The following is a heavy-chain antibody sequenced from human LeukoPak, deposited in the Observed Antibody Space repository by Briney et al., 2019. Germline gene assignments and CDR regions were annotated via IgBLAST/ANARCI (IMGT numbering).Heavy chain of an antibody. D-gene: IGHD3-10*01. CDR2: ISGSGGST. CDR1: GFTFSSYA. CDR3: AKVYGMVRGVITHYYYYSMDV. V-gene: IGHV3-23*01. J-gene: IGHJ6*02. Sequence: GGSLRLSCAASGFTFSSYAMSWVRQAPGKGLEWVSAISGSGGSTYYADSVKGRFTISRDNSKNTLYLQMNSLRAEDTAVYYCAKVYGMVRGVITHYYYYSMDVWGQGTTVTVSS.